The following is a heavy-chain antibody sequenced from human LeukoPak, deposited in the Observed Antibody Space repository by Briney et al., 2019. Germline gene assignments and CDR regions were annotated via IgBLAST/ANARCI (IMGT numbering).Heavy chain of an antibody. CDR3: AVTTDYYYMDV. Sequence: PGGSLRLYCAASGFTFSTYGMSWVRQAPGKGLEWVSAISGSGGSTYYADSVKGRFTISRDNSKNTLYLQMNSLRAEDTAVYYCAVTTDYYYMDVWGKGTTVTVSS. CDR1: GFTFSTYG. CDR2: ISGSGGST. V-gene: IGHV3-23*01. J-gene: IGHJ6*03. D-gene: IGHD4-17*01.